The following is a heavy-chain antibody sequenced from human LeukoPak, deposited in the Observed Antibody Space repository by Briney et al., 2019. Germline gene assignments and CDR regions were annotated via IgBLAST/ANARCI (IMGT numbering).Heavy chain of an antibody. V-gene: IGHV4-34*01. J-gene: IGHJ6*03. CDR1: GVPFSHYS. CDR2: IDHGTKT. D-gene: IGHD1-26*01. Sequence: PSETLSLTCAVSGVPFSHYSWSWVRQPAGQGLQWIGEIDHGTKTNYNPSLKSRVTISVDTSKNQFSLKLSSVTAADTAVYYCAGTFYGDGSYGRYYYYHYMDVWGKGTTVTVSS. CDR3: AGTFYGDGSYGRYYYYHYMDV.